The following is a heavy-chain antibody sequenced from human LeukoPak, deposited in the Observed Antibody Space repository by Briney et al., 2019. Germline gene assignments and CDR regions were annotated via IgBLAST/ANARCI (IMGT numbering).Heavy chain of an antibody. J-gene: IGHJ4*02. CDR3: ARAPRSRGSGLDY. Sequence: SETLSLTCTVSGGSITSGTYYWGWIRQPPGKGLEWIGSMYYSGSTYYNPSLKSRVTMSVDTSKNQFSLKLSSVTAADTAVYYCARAPRSRGSGLDYWGQGALVTVSS. CDR2: MYYSGST. V-gene: IGHV4-39*07. D-gene: IGHD6-19*01. CDR1: GGSITSGTYY.